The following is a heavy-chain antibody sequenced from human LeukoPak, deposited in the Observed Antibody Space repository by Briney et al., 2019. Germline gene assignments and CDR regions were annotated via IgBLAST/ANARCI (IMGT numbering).Heavy chain of an antibody. CDR1: GFNIRTHG. CDR3: ASLAVAGTTFDY. Sequence: GGSLRLSCAASGFNIRTHGMHWVRQAPGKGLEWVAIVRYDGNTKNYVDSVKGRFTISRDTSKNTVFLQMNSLRAEDTALYYCASLAVAGTTFDYWGQGTLVTVSS. CDR2: VRYDGNTK. V-gene: IGHV3-30*02. J-gene: IGHJ4*02. D-gene: IGHD6-19*01.